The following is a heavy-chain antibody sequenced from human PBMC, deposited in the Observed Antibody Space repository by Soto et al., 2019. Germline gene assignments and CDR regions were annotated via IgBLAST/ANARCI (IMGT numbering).Heavy chain of an antibody. CDR1: GFTFSSYA. Sequence: GGSLRLSCAASGFTFSSYAMSWVRQAPGKGLEWVSAISGSGGSTYYADSVKGRFTISRDNSKNTLYLQMNSLRAEDTAVYYFAKIGGVGATTIDAFDIWGQGTMVTVSS. CDR2: ISGSGGST. V-gene: IGHV3-23*01. D-gene: IGHD1-26*01. J-gene: IGHJ3*02. CDR3: AKIGGVGATTIDAFDI.